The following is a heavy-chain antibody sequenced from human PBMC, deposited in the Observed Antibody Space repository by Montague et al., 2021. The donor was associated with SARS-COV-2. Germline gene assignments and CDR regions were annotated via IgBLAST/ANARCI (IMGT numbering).Heavy chain of an antibody. Sequence: SETLSLTCTVSGDSINSDTAFWGWVRHSPGKGREGIGRLVFSGRNFNIGSLRIGLTISVDTSKNHFSLELRAVTAADTGLFYCARHGLTDFGNPNWFDPWGQGTLVTVSS. J-gene: IGHJ5*02. CDR1: GDSINSDTAF. D-gene: IGHD2/OR15-2a*01. CDR3: ARHGLTDFGNPNWFDP. CDR2: LVFSGRN. V-gene: IGHV4-39*01.